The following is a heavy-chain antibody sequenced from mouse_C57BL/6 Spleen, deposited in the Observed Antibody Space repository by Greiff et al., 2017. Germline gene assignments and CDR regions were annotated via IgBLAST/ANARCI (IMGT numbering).Heavy chain of an antibody. J-gene: IGHJ3*01. CDR1: GYTFTNYW. CDR2: IYPGGGYT. Sequence: QVQLQQSGAELVRPGTSVKMSCKASGYTFTNYWIGWAKQRPGHGLEWIGDIYPGGGYTNYNEKFKGKATLTADKSSSTSYMQFRILTSEDSAIYYCARSDYDEGWFAYWGQGTLVTVSA. D-gene: IGHD2-4*01. V-gene: IGHV1-63*01. CDR3: ARSDYDEGWFAY.